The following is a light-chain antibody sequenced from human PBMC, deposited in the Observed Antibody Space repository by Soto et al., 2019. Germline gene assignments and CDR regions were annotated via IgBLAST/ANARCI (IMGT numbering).Light chain of an antibody. J-gene: IGKJ5*01. Sequence: DIQMTQSPPSLSASVGARVTITCRASQGIGNSLAWYQQKPGTVPKLLIYSASTLQSGAPSRFSGRGSGTDFTLTISSLQPEDVAAYYCQKYNTVPATFGQGTRLEIK. CDR1: QGIGNS. CDR2: SAS. V-gene: IGKV1-27*01. CDR3: QKYNTVPAT.